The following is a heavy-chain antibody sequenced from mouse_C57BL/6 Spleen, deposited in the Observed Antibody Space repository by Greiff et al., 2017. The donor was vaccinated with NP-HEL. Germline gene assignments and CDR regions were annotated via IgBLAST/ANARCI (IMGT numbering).Heavy chain of an antibody. CDR3: ARSGTAQAPWFAY. CDR2: IDPSDSYT. J-gene: IGHJ3*01. Sequence: QVQLQQPGAELVMPGASVKLSCKASGYTFTSYWMHWVKQRPGQGLEWIGEIDPSDSYTNYNQKFKGKATLTVDTSSSTAYMQLSSLTSEDSAVYYCARSGTAQAPWFAYWGQGTLVTVSA. V-gene: IGHV1-69*01. CDR1: GYTFTSYW. D-gene: IGHD3-2*02.